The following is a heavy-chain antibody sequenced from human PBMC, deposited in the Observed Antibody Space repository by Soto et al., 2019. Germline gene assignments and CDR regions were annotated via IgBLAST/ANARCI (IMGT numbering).Heavy chain of an antibody. J-gene: IGHJ4*02. CDR2: VYHNGNK. CDR3: AYRGIVGPIY. D-gene: IGHD1-26*01. CDR1: DGSINNGDW. V-gene: IGHV4-4*02. Sequence: QVQLQESGTGLVEPSGTLSLTCNVYDGSINNGDWCSWVRQPPGKGLGWIGEVYHNGNKNYNASLKGRVTGSVDTSRNQFSLRLTSVTPADTAVYYCAYRGIVGPIYWGQGTLVTVSS.